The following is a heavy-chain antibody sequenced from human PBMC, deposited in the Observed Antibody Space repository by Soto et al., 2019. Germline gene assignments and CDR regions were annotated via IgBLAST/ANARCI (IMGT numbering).Heavy chain of an antibody. CDR1: GFTFSSYA. V-gene: IGHV3-23*01. Sequence: EVQLLESGGGLVQPGGSLRLSCAASGFTFSSYAMSWVRQAPGKGLEWVSAISGSGGSTYYADSVKGRFTISRDNSKYTLDLQMNSLRDDDTAVYYCAREQYYGMDVWGQGTTVIVSS. CDR2: ISGSGGST. CDR3: AREQYYGMDV. J-gene: IGHJ6*02.